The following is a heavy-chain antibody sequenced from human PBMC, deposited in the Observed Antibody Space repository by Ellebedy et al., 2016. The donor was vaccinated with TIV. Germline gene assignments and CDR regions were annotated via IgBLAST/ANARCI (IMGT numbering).Heavy chain of an antibody. CDR1: GYTFTGYY. CDR2: INPNSGGT. J-gene: IGHJ6*02. Sequence: ASVKVSXKASGYTFTGYYMHWVRQAPGQGLEWMGWINPNSGGTNYAQKFQGWVTMTRDTSISTAYMELSRLRSDDTAVYYCARDHKQKRIAVAGYYYYGMDVWGQGTTVTVSS. V-gene: IGHV1-2*04. D-gene: IGHD6-19*01. CDR3: ARDHKQKRIAVAGYYYYGMDV.